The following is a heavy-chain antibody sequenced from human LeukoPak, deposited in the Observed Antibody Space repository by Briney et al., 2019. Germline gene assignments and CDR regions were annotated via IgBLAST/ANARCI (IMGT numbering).Heavy chain of an antibody. CDR1: GLPFNNNA. D-gene: IGHD3-10*02. CDR3: AKDRVVRGVVGAGAY. J-gene: IGHJ4*02. Sequence: PGGSLKISCAASGLPFNNNAMTWVRQAPGKGLEWVPTISGGGDNTYYADSVRGRFTISRDNAKNALHLQMNSLRVEDTAVYYCAKDRVVRGVVGAGAYWGQGTLVTVSS. CDR2: ISGGGDNT. V-gene: IGHV3-23*01.